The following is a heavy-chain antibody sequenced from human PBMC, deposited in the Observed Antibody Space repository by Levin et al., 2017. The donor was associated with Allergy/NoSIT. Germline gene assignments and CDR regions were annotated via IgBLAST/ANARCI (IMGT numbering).Heavy chain of an antibody. CDR2: ISSSSSYI. CDR1: GFTFSSYS. V-gene: IGHV3-21*01. Sequence: LSLTCAASGFTFSSYSMNWVRQAPGKGLEWVSSISSSSSYIYYADSVKGRFTISRDNAKNSLYLQMNSLRAEDTAVYYCARYCTNGVCYYGMDVWGQGTTVTVSS. CDR3: ARYCTNGVCYYGMDV. J-gene: IGHJ6*02. D-gene: IGHD2-8*01.